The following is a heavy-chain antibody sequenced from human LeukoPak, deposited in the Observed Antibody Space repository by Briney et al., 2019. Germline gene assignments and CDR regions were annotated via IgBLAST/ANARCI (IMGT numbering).Heavy chain of an antibody. CDR1: GFTFSTNT. CDR3: AKDVGKWESLHFFDY. Sequence: GGSLRLSCLTSGFTFSTNTMSWVRQAPGKGLEWISGISGSGASTYYADSVTGRFTISRDNSRNTLYLQMNSLRGDDTAVYYCAKDVGKWESLHFFDYWGQGTLVTVSS. D-gene: IGHD1-26*01. V-gene: IGHV3-23*01. CDR2: ISGSGAST. J-gene: IGHJ4*02.